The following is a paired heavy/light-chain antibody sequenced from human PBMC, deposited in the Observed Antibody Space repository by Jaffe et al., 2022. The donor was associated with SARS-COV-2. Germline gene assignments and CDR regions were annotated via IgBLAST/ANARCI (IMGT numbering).Light chain of an antibody. CDR3: QQSYGNPLYT. CDR2: AAS. V-gene: IGKV1-39*01. Sequence: DIQMTQSPSSLSASVGDRVTITCRASQSISSHLNWYQQKPGKAPKLLIYAASSLQSGVPSRFSGSGSGTEFTLTISGLQPEDFATYYCQQSYGNPLYTFGQGTKLEI. CDR1: QSISSH. J-gene: IGKJ2*01.
Heavy chain of an antibody. Sequence: EVQLVESGGGLAQPGGSLRLSCAASGFTFTTYWLIWVRQAPGKGLEWVANIKQDGSEKYYVDSVRGRFTISRDNAKNSLYLQMNSLRAEDTAVYYCARANRYGGYEYYFDYWGQGTLVTVSS. CDR1: GFTFTTYW. CDR2: IKQDGSEK. J-gene: IGHJ4*02. V-gene: IGHV3-7*01. CDR3: ARANRYGGYEYYFDY. D-gene: IGHD5-12*01.